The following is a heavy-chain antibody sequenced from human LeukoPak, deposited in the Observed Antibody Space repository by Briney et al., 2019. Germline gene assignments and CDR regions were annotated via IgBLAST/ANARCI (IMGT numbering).Heavy chain of an antibody. CDR3: ARQRGYGGNHFYFDY. Sequence: PSETLSLNCTVSGGSISPYYWSWIRQPPGKGLEWIGYISYTGSTNYNPSLKSLPTIPLDTSQNQFSLKLSSVTAADTAVYYCARQRGYGGNHFYFDYWGQGTL. J-gene: IGHJ4*02. V-gene: IGHV4-59*08. D-gene: IGHD4-23*01. CDR1: GGSISPYY. CDR2: ISYTGST.